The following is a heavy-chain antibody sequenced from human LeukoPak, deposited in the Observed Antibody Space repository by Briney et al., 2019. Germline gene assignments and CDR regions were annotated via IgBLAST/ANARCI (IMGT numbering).Heavy chain of an antibody. J-gene: IGHJ4*02. V-gene: IGHV3-66*01. D-gene: IGHD3-22*01. CDR2: IYSGGST. CDR3: AKDGGYYDSSGYYYPVY. Sequence: GSLRLSCAASGFTFCSYSMNWVRQAPGKGLEWVSVIYSGGSTYYADSVKDRFTISRDNSKNTLYLQMNSLRAEDTAVYYCAKDGGYYDSSGYYYPVYWGQGTLVTVSS. CDR1: GFTFCSYS.